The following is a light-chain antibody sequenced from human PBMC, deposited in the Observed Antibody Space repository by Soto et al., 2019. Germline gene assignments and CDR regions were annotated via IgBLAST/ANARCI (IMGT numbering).Light chain of an antibody. V-gene: IGKV1-5*03. J-gene: IGKJ1*01. CDR2: KAS. CDR3: QQYKSYSRT. Sequence: DIQMTQSPSTLSATVGDRATITCRASQSISSWLAWYQQKPGKAPKLLIYKASSLESGVPSRFSGSGSGTEFTLTISSLQPDDFATYYCQQYKSYSRTFGQGTKVDIK. CDR1: QSISSW.